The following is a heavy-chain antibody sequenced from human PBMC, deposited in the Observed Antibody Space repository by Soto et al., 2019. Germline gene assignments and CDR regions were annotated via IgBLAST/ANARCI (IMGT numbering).Heavy chain of an antibody. J-gene: IGHJ4*02. V-gene: IGHV1-69*13. D-gene: IGHD1-26*01. CDR2: IIPIFGTA. Sequence: ASVKVSCKASGGTFSSYAISWVRQAPGQGLEWMGGIIPIFGTANYAQKFQGRVTITADESTSTAYMELSSLRSEDTAVYYCARDSGGATGPPDYWGQGTLVTVSS. CDR1: GGTFSSYA. CDR3: ARDSGGATGPPDY.